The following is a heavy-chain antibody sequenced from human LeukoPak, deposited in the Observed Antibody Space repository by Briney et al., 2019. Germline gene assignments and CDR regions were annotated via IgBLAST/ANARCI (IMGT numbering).Heavy chain of an antibody. CDR3: ARGGFNSSTYYYDYFDY. J-gene: IGHJ4*02. CDR1: GGSISSYY. D-gene: IGHD3-22*01. V-gene: IGHV4-59*01. CDR2: IYYNGNT. Sequence: SETLSLTCTVSGGSISSYYWSWIRQPPGKGLEWIGYIYYNGNTNYNPSLKSRVTMSVDTPMNQFSLKLSSVAAADSAVYYCARGGFNSSTYYYDYFDYWGQGTLVTVSS.